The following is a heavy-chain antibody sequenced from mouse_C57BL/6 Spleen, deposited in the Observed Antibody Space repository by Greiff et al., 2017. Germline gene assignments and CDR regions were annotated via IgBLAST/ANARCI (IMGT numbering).Heavy chain of an antibody. V-gene: IGHV5-4*01. CDR3: ARGGGNLYYYAMDY. CDR2: ISDGGSYT. D-gene: IGHD2-1*01. J-gene: IGHJ4*01. CDR1: GFTFSSYA. Sequence: EVQLVESGGGLVKPGGSLKLSCAASGFTFSSYAMSWVRQTPEKRLEWVATISDGGSYTYYPDNVKGRFTISRDNATNNLYLQMSHLKSEDTAMYYCARGGGNLYYYAMDYWGQGTSVTVSS.